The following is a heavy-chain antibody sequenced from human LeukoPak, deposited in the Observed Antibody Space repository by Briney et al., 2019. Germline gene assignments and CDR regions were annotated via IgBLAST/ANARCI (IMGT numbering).Heavy chain of an antibody. CDR1: GCSISSYY. D-gene: IGHD6-19*01. CDR3: ARGKAVAGDFDY. CDR2: IYYSGST. Sequence: SETLSLTCTVSGCSISSYYWSWIRQPPGKGLEWIGYIYYSGSTNYNPSLKSRVTISVDTSKNQFSLKLSSVTAADTAVYYCARGKAVAGDFDYWGQGTLVTVSS. J-gene: IGHJ4*02. V-gene: IGHV4-59*01.